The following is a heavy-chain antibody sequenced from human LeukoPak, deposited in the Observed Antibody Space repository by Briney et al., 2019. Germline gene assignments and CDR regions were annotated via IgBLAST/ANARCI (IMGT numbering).Heavy chain of an antibody. D-gene: IGHD6-13*01. V-gene: IGHV3-66*01. J-gene: IGHJ4*02. CDR3: SREFYGAAGHFDY. CDR2: IYNGGIT. CDR1: GFTINNNY. Sequence: GGSLRLSCAASGFTINNNYMSWVRQAPGKGLEWVSVIYNGGITNYADSVKGRFTISRDNSKNTLYLQMNSLRAEDTAVYYCSREFYGAAGHFDYWGQGTLVTVSS.